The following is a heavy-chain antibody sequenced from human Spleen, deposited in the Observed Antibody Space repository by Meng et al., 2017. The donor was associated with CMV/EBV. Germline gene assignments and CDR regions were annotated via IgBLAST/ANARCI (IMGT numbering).Heavy chain of an antibody. D-gene: IGHD1-1*01. CDR1: GSSISNGDYY. J-gene: IGHJ4*02. Sequence: SETLSLTCIVSGSSISNGDYYWSWIRQPPGKGLEWIGYIYYSGSTYYNPSLKSRLTISVDTSQNHFSLELGSVTAADTAVYYCARDARRYNDFFFDYWGQGTLVTVSS. V-gene: IGHV4-30-4*08. CDR3: ARDARRYNDFFFDY. CDR2: IYYSGST.